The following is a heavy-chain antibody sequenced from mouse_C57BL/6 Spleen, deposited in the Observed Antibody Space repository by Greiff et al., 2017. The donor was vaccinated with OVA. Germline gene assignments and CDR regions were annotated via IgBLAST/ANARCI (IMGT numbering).Heavy chain of an antibody. D-gene: IGHD4-1*01. J-gene: IGHJ3*01. CDR2: INPGSGGT. CDR3: ARGPGPFAY. Sequence: VQLQQSGAELVRPGTSVKVSCKASGYAFTNYLIEWVKQRPGQGLEWIGVINPGSGGTNYNVKFKGKATLTADKSSSTAYMQLSSLTSEDSAVYFCARGPGPFAYWGQGTLVTVSA. CDR1: GYAFTNYL. V-gene: IGHV1-54*01.